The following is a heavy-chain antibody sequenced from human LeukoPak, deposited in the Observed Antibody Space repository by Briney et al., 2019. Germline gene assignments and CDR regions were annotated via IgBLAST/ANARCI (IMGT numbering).Heavy chain of an antibody. D-gene: IGHD4-17*01. J-gene: IGHJ4*02. CDR3: ARLYGVFDY. Sequence: AGGSLRLSCAASGFTFSSYAMSWVRQAPGKGLEWVSTISGSGGSTYYADSVKGRFTISRDNSKNTLYLQMNSLRAEDTAVYYCARLYGVFDYWGQGTLVTVSS. CDR1: GFTFSSYA. CDR2: ISGSGGST. V-gene: IGHV3-23*01.